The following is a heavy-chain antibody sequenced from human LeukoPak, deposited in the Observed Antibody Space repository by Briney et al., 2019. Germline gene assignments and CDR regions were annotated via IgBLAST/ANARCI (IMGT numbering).Heavy chain of an antibody. CDR1: GYTFTSYG. V-gene: IGHV1-18*01. CDR2: ISAYNGNT. D-gene: IGHD3-22*01. CDR3: ARDQGIADYYDSSGPAD. Sequence: ASVKVSCKASGYTFTSYGISWVRQAPGQGLEWMGWISAYNGNTNYAQKLQGRVTMTTDTSTSTAYMELRSLRSDDTAVYYCARDQGIADYYDSSGPADWGQGTLVTVSS. J-gene: IGHJ4*02.